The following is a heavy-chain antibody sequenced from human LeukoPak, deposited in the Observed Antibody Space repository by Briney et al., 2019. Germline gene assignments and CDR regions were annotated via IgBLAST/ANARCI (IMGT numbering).Heavy chain of an antibody. CDR1: GFTFSNYG. J-gene: IGHJ4*02. Sequence: GGSLRLSCAASGFTFSNYGMHWVRQAPGKGLEWVAVISYDGSNKYYADSVKGRFTISRDNSKNTLYLQMNSLRAEDTAVYYCAKAFLIAAGGEGPYFDYWGQGTLVTVSS. D-gene: IGHD6-13*01. CDR3: AKAFLIAAGGEGPYFDY. CDR2: ISYDGSNK. V-gene: IGHV3-30*18.